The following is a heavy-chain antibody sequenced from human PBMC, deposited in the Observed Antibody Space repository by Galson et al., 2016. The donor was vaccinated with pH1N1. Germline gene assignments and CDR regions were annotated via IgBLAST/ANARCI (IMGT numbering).Heavy chain of an antibody. D-gene: IGHD7-27*01. CDR2: IIPVLSLP. J-gene: IGHJ6*03. CDR1: GDTFNYYT. V-gene: IGHV1-69*04. CDR3: ARDGEGYYMGV. Sequence: SVKVSCKASGDTFNYYTINWVRQAPGQGLQWMGRIIPVLSLPIYAQTFQGRVTISADKSTTTVHMHLSSLRSEDTAVYYCARDGEGYYMGVWGKGTTVIVSS.